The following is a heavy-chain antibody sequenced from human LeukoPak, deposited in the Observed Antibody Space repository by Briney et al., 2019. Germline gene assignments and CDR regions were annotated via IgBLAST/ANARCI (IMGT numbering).Heavy chain of an antibody. CDR3: TRRGNAFDI. CDR1: GYSFASYW. V-gene: IGHV5-51*01. D-gene: IGHD3-10*01. J-gene: IGHJ3*02. Sequence: GESLKISCKGSGYSFASYWIGWVRQMPGKGLEWMGIIYPGDSDITYSPSFQGQVSISADKSISTAYLQWSSLKASDTAMYYCTRRGNAFDIWGQGTMVTVSS. CDR2: IYPGDSDI.